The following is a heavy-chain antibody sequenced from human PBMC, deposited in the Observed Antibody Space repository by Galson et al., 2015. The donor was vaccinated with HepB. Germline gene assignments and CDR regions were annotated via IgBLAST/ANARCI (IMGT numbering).Heavy chain of an antibody. CDR3: VKDQGPYGSDNTGTFDV. V-gene: IGHV3-23*01. CDR2: ISGRGGRT. Sequence: SLRLSCAASGFTFTTYALSWVRQAPGKGLEWVSGISGRGGRTYYADSVKGRFTISRDNYNNTLFLQMNSLRAEDTAIYYCVKDQGPYGSDNTGTFDVWGQGTVVTVSS. D-gene: IGHD3-10*01. J-gene: IGHJ3*01. CDR1: GFTFTTYA.